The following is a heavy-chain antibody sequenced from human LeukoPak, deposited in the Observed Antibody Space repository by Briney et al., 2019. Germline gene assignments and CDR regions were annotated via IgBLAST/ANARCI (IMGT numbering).Heavy chain of an antibody. Sequence: SETLSLTCTVSGGSISSGDYYWSWIRQPPGEGLEWIGYIYYSGSTYYNPSLKSRVSISVDTSKNQFSLKLSSVTAADTAVYYCARGRGYSFDVGYYFDYWGQGTLVTVSS. CDR1: GGSISSGDYY. V-gene: IGHV4-30-4*01. CDR2: IYYSGST. D-gene: IGHD5-18*01. CDR3: ARGRGYSFDVGYYFDY. J-gene: IGHJ4*02.